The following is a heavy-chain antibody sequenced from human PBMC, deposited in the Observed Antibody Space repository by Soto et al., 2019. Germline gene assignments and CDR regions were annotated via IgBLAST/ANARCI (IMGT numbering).Heavy chain of an antibody. Sequence: SETLSLTCTVSGGSISSSSYYWGWIRQPPGKGLEWIGSIYYSGSTYYNPSLKSRVTISVDTSKNQFSLKLSSVTAADTAVYYCARLNYDILTGYFSDYYYYGMDVWGQGTTVTVSS. J-gene: IGHJ6*02. CDR1: GGSISSSSYY. D-gene: IGHD3-9*01. CDR2: IYYSGST. V-gene: IGHV4-39*01. CDR3: ARLNYDILTGYFSDYYYYGMDV.